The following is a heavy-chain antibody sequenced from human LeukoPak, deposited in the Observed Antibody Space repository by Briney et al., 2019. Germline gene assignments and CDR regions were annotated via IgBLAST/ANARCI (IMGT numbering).Heavy chain of an antibody. J-gene: IGHJ4*02. Sequence: GGSLRLFCAASGFTFRSYAMSWVRQGPGKGLEWVSGISGSGASTYYADSMKGRFTISRDNSKNTLYLQMNSLRAEDTAVYYCAKGGIAVAGGDYWGQGTLVTVSS. CDR2: ISGSGAST. V-gene: IGHV3-23*01. CDR3: AKGGIAVAGGDY. CDR1: GFTFRSYA. D-gene: IGHD6-19*01.